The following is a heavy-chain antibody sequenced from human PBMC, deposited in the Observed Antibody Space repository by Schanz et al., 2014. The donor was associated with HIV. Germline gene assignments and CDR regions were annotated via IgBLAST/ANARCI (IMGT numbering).Heavy chain of an antibody. V-gene: IGHV3-9*01. J-gene: IGHJ4*02. CDR1: GFTFDDYA. D-gene: IGHD3-22*01. Sequence: EVQLVESGGGLVQPGRSLRLSCAASGFTFDDYAMHWVRQAPGKGLEWVSGISWNSGSIGYADSVKGRFTISRDNAKNSLYLQMNSLRAEDTALYYCTKDMGRVYYDSSGFSAPFDYWGQGTLVIVSS. CDR2: ISWNSGSI. CDR3: TKDMGRVYYDSSGFSAPFDY.